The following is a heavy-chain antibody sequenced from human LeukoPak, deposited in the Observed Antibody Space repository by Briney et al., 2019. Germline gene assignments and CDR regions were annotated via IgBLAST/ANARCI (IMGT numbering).Heavy chain of an antibody. CDR1: GFTFSSYA. V-gene: IGHV3-30*04. CDR2: ISYDGSNK. J-gene: IGHJ4*02. Sequence: PGRSLRLSCAASGFTFSSYAMHWVRQAPGKGLEWVAVISYDGSNKYYADSVKGRFTISRDNSKNTLYLQMNSLRSEDTAVYYCARDSGYYYDSSGYRAFWYWGQGTLVTVSS. CDR3: ARDSGYYYDSSGYRAFWY. D-gene: IGHD3-22*01.